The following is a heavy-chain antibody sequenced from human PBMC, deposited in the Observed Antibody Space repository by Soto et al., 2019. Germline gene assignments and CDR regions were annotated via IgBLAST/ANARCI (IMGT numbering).Heavy chain of an antibody. V-gene: IGHV1-69*08. Sequence: QVQLVQSGAEVKKPGSSVKVSCKASGGTFSSYTISWVRQAPGQGLEWMGRIIPILGIANYAQKFQGRVTITADKSTSPAYLELSSLRSEDTAVYYCAREPYCSGGSCYYYYGMDVWGQGTTVTVSS. D-gene: IGHD2-15*01. J-gene: IGHJ6*02. CDR3: AREPYCSGGSCYYYYGMDV. CDR1: GGTFSSYT. CDR2: IIPILGIA.